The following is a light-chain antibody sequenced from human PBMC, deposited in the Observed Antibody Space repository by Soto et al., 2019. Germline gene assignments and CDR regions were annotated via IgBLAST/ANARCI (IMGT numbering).Light chain of an antibody. V-gene: IGKV1-39*01. CDR2: EAS. Sequence: DIRMTQSPSSLSASVGDRVTIACRASQSIDTHLNWYQQHPGKAPNALIYEASNLQSGVPSRFSGSGSGTDCTLTISGLQPDDSATYYGQQTYSPPATVGQGTKVEIK. CDR3: QQTYSPPAT. CDR1: QSIDTH. J-gene: IGKJ1*01.